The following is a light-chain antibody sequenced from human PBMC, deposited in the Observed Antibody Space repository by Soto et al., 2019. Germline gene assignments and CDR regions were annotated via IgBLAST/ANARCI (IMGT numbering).Light chain of an antibody. CDR3: QQYNNYPYT. V-gene: IGKV1-5*01. CDR2: DAS. J-gene: IGKJ2*01. Sequence: DIQMTQSPSTLSASVGDRVTITCRAGQSISSWLAWYHQKPGKAPKLLIYDASTLESGVPSRFSGSGSGTEFTLTISSLQPDDFATYYCQQYNNYPYTFGQGTKLEIK. CDR1: QSISSW.